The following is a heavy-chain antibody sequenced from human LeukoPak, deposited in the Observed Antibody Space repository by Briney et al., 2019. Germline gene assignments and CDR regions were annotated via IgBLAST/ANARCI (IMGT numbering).Heavy chain of an antibody. CDR2: VSYSGGT. Sequence: SETLSLTCTVSGDSIISSTSHWGWARLSPGKGLEWIGNVSYSGGTYYNPSLKSRVTLSVDTSKNQFYLRLSSVTAADTSTYYCARLYYFSTSGYNAFDVWGQGTMVAVSS. J-gene: IGHJ3*01. V-gene: IGHV4-39*01. CDR1: GDSIISSTSH. CDR3: ARLYYFSTSGYNAFDV. D-gene: IGHD2/OR15-2a*01.